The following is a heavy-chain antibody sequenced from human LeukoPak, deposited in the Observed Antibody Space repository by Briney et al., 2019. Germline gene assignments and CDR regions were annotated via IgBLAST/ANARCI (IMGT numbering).Heavy chain of an antibody. V-gene: IGHV6-1*01. D-gene: IGHD5-18*01. Sequence: SQTLSLTCAISGDSVSNNSATWNSIRHSPSRGLEWLGRTYYKSKWHSDYAVSVKSRIILNPDTSKNQFSLLLNSVTPEDTAVYFCAKGLDTAIASWGQGTLVTVSS. CDR1: GDSVSNNSAT. J-gene: IGHJ4*02. CDR3: AKGLDTAIAS. CDR2: TYYKSKWHS.